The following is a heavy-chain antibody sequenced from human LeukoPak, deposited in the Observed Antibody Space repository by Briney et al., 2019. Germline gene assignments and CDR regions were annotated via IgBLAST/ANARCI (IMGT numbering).Heavy chain of an antibody. CDR2: ISYDGSNK. Sequence: GGSLRLSCAASGFTFSSYGMHWVRQAPGKGLEWVAVISYDGSNKYYADSVKGRFTISRDNSKNTLYLQMNSLRAEDTAVYYCARDFAISYYYDSSGYLFDYWGQGALVTVSS. J-gene: IGHJ4*02. CDR1: GFTFSSYG. V-gene: IGHV3-30*03. D-gene: IGHD3-22*01. CDR3: ARDFAISYYYDSSGYLFDY.